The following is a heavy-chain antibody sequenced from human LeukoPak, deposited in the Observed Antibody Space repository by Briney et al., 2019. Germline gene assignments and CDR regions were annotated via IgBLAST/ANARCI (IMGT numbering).Heavy chain of an antibody. Sequence: ASVKVSCKASGYTFTSHDVSWVRQATGQGLEWMGWMNPNSGNTGYAQKFQGRVTITRNTSISTAYMELSSLRSEDTAVYYCARGGSSSWTQAFDIWGQGTMVTVSS. CDR3: ARGGSSSWTQAFDI. J-gene: IGHJ3*02. CDR2: MNPNSGNT. CDR1: GYTFTSHD. D-gene: IGHD6-13*01. V-gene: IGHV1-8*01.